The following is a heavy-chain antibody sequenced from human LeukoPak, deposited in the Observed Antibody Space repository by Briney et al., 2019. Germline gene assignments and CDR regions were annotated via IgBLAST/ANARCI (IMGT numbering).Heavy chain of an antibody. Sequence: ASVKVSCKASGYTFTSYYMHWVRQAPGQGLEWMGIINPSGGSTSYAQKFQGRVTMTRDMSTSTVYMELSSLRSEDTAVYYCARDKGSTMVRGVIAYNWFDPGGQGTLVTVSS. CDR2: INPSGGST. CDR1: GYTFTSYY. CDR3: ARDKGSTMVRGVIAYNWFDP. V-gene: IGHV1-46*01. D-gene: IGHD3-10*01. J-gene: IGHJ5*02.